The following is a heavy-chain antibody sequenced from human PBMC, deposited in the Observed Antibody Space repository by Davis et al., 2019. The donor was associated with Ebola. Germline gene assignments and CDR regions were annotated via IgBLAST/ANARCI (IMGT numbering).Heavy chain of an antibody. Sequence: GGSLRLSCAASGFTVSNDYMSWVRQAPGKGLEWVSVIYRGGSTYYADSVKGRFTISRDNSKNTLYLQMNSLRAEDTAVYYCTTLSTVTTMYFDLWGRGTLVTVSS. CDR1: GFTVSNDY. V-gene: IGHV3-66*01. D-gene: IGHD4-17*01. J-gene: IGHJ2*01. CDR3: TTLSTVTTMYFDL. CDR2: IYRGGST.